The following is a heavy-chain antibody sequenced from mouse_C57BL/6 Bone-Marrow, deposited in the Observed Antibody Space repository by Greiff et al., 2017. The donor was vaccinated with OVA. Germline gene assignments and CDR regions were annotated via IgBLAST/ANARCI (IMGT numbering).Heavy chain of an antibody. D-gene: IGHD2-5*01. CDR2: TWWDDDK. V-gene: IGHV8-8*01. J-gene: IGHJ3*01. Sequence: QVTLKVSGPGLLQPSQTLSLTCSFSGFSLSTFGMGVGWIRQPPGMGLVWLAHTWWDDDKYYNPTLKCRLTIAKDTSKNSVFLKIATLDTADTATYSCARSYYSNSYWFADWGQGTLVTVSA. CDR3: ARSYYSNSYWFAD. CDR1: GFSLSTFGMG.